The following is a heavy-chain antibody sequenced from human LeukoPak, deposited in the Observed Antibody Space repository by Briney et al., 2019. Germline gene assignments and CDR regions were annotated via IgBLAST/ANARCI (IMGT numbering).Heavy chain of an antibody. V-gene: IGHV3-30-3*01. CDR2: ISYDGSNK. D-gene: IGHD3-16*01. CDR3: ARGSMITFGGPIRY. Sequence: GGSLRLSCAASGFTFSSYAMHWVRQAPGKGLEWVAVISYDGSNKYYADSVKGRFTISRDNSKNTLYLQMNSLRAEDTAVYYCARGSMITFGGPIRYWGQGTLVTVSS. J-gene: IGHJ4*02. CDR1: GFTFSSYA.